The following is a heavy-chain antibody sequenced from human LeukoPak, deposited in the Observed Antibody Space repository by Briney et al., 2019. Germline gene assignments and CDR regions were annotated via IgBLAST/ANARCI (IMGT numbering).Heavy chain of an antibody. CDR2: IYDTGNT. Sequence: PSETLSLTCTVSGDSMNGLSWSWIRQSPGKGLEWIAYIYDTGNTNTSPSLKSRVTLSVDTSKKQFSLRLSSVTAADTAVYYCARGEGWGRDLYYMDVWGKGTTVTVSS. V-gene: IGHV4-59*11. D-gene: IGHD3-16*01. CDR1: GDSMNGLS. CDR3: ARGEGWGRDLYYMDV. J-gene: IGHJ6*03.